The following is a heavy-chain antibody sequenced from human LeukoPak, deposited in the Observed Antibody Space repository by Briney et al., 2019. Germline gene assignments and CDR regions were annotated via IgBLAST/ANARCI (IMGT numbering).Heavy chain of an antibody. CDR2: ISRSGGGT. J-gene: IGHJ4*02. Sequence: GGSLRLSCAASGLTFSSYGMTWVRQAPGKGLEWVSGISRSGGGTFYADSVKGRFTISKDNSKSTLHLQMNSLRAEDTAVYYCARDTSGYAEFAYWGQGNLVTVSS. CDR1: GLTFSSYG. V-gene: IGHV3-23*01. D-gene: IGHD3-22*01. CDR3: ARDTSGYAEFAY.